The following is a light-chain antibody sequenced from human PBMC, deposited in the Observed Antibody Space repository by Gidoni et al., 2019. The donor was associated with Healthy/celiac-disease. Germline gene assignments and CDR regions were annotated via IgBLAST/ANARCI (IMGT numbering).Light chain of an antibody. J-gene: IGKJ2*03. Sequence: EIVMTQSPATLSVSPGERATLSSRASQSVSSNLSWYQQKPGQAPRLLIYGASTRATGITARFSGSGSGSEFTLTISSLQSEDFAVYYCQQYNNWPPYSFGQXTKLEIK. CDR2: GAS. CDR1: QSVSSN. V-gene: IGKV3-15*01. CDR3: QQYNNWPPYS.